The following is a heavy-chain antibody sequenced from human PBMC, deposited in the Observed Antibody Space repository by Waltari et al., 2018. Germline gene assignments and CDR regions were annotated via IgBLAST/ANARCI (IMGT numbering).Heavy chain of an antibody. V-gene: IGHV4-4*07. D-gene: IGHD3-3*01. CDR3: AREIGGITIFGVVNGPFDY. CDR2: IYTSGSP. Sequence: QVQLQESGPGLVKPSETLSLTCTVSGGSISSYYWSWIRQPAGKGLEWIGRIYTSGSPNYNPSLKSRVTMSVDTSKNQFSLKLSSVTAADTAVYYCAREIGGITIFGVVNGPFDYWGQGTLVTVSS. CDR1: GGSISSYY. J-gene: IGHJ4*02.